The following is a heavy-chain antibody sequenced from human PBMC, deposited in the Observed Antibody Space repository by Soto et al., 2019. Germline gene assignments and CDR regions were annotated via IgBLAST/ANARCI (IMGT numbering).Heavy chain of an antibody. CDR2: IYYSGST. J-gene: IGHJ4*02. CDR1: GGSLAGYY. D-gene: IGHD4-4*01. Sequence: PSETLSLTCAVSGGSLAGYYWTWIRQPPGKGLEWIGYIYYSGSTNYNPSLKSRVTISVDTSKNQFSLKLSSVTAADTAVYYCARDRSPYSNYPEYYFDYWGQGTLVTVSS. CDR3: ARDRSPYSNYPEYYFDY. V-gene: IGHV4-59*01.